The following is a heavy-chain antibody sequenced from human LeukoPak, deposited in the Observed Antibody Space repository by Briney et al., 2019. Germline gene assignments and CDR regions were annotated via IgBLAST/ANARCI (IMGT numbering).Heavy chain of an antibody. CDR3: ARNDYSNQAANYYYMDV. J-gene: IGHJ6*03. V-gene: IGHV1-69*05. CDR2: IIPIFGTA. CDR1: GGTFSSYA. Sequence: ASVKVSCKASGGTFSSYAISWVRQAPGQGLEWMGGIIPIFGTANYAQKFQGRVTITTDESTSTAYMELSSLRSEDTAVYYCARNDYSNQAANYYYMDVWGKGTTVTVSS. D-gene: IGHD4-11*01.